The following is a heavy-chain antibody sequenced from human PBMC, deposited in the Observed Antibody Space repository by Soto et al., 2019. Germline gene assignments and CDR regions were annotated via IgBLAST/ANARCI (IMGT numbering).Heavy chain of an antibody. CDR1: GYNFDYYW. D-gene: IGHD4-17*01. J-gene: IGHJ4*02. Sequence: PGESLKISCKGSGYNFDYYWITWVRQMPGKGLEWMGKIDPADSYTDYSPSFQGHVTISFDKSISTAYLQWSSLKASETGMYYRARHSRKNGYFDFWGQGTQVTVSS. CDR2: IDPADSYT. CDR3: ARHSRKNGYFDF. V-gene: IGHV5-10-1*01.